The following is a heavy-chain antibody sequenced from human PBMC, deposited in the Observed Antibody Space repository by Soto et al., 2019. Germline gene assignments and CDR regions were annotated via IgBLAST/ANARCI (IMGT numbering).Heavy chain of an antibody. CDR2: INAGNGNT. CDR3: ARGPHRALTEYFQH. Sequence: RASVKVSCKASGYTFTSYAMHWVRQAPGQRLEWMGWINAGNGNTKYSQKFQGRVTITRDTSASTAYMELSSLRSEDTAVYYCARGPHRALTEYFQHWGQGTLVTVSS. CDR1: GYTFTSYA. V-gene: IGHV1-3*01. J-gene: IGHJ1*01.